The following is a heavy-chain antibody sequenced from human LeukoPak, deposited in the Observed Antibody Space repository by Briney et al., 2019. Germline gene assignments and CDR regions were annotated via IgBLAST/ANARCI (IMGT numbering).Heavy chain of an antibody. D-gene: IGHD2-2*01. V-gene: IGHV4-4*07. CDR3: ARDFEGYCNSISCYYYYYMDV. Sequence: SETLSLTCTVSGGSISSYYWSWIRQPAGKGLEWIGRIYTSGSTNYNPSLKSRVTMSVDTSKNQFSLKLSSVTAADTAVYYCARDFEGYCNSISCYYYYYMDVWGKGTTVTVSS. J-gene: IGHJ6*03. CDR2: IYTSGST. CDR1: GGSISSYY.